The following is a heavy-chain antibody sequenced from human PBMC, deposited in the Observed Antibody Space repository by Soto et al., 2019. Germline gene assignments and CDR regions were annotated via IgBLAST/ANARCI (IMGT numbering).Heavy chain of an antibody. Sequence: EVQLLESGGGLVQSGRSLRLSCAASGFTFSSYAMNWVRQAPGKGLEWVSAMSGTGGSTYYADSVKGRFTISRDNSENTLYLQMNSLRVEDTAVFYCAKAGFSSGWSPSYFDYWGQGTLVTVSS. CDR1: GFTFSSYA. D-gene: IGHD6-19*01. CDR3: AKAGFSSGWSPSYFDY. CDR2: MSGTGGST. V-gene: IGHV3-23*01. J-gene: IGHJ4*02.